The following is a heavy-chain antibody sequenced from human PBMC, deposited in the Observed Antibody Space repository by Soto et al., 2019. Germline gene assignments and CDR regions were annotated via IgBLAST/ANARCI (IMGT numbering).Heavy chain of an antibody. CDR2: VNPSDGRA. D-gene: IGHD5-12*01. CDR3: ARAELIVAGQAFDS. Sequence: QVDLVQSGAEVKKPGASVKMSCKSSGYRLSNYYMHWVRQAPGQGLEWMGIVNPSDGRANYARKFQGRVTMTWDTSTTTLYMEVNSLRSDVTAIYYCARAELIVAGQAFDSWGQGTLVTVSS. J-gene: IGHJ4*02. V-gene: IGHV1-46*01. CDR1: GYRLSNYY.